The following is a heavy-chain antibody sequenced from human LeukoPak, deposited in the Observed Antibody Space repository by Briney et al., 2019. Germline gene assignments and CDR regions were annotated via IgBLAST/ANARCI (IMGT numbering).Heavy chain of an antibody. CDR3: ARGGMTTATPGRY. Sequence: GGSLRLSCVASGFTFSSYGMHWVRQAPGKGLEWVAVIPYDGSNKYYANSVKGRFTISRDNSKNTLYLQMNSLRAEDTAVYYCARGGMTTATPGRYWGQGTLVTVSS. CDR1: GFTFSSYG. J-gene: IGHJ4*02. D-gene: IGHD4-17*01. V-gene: IGHV3-30*03. CDR2: IPYDGSNK.